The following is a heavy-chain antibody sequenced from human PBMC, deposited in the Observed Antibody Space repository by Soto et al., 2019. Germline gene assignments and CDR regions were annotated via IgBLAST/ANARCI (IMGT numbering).Heavy chain of an antibody. CDR3: ARADAIFGVVIMEGGTFDI. Sequence: ASVKVSCKASGYTFTSYYMHWVRQAPGQGLEWMGIINPSGGSTSYAQKFQGRVTMTRDTSTSTVYMELSSLRSEDTAVYYCARADAIFGVVIMEGGTFDIWGQGAMVTVSS. D-gene: IGHD3-3*01. CDR2: INPSGGST. CDR1: GYTFTSYY. V-gene: IGHV1-46*01. J-gene: IGHJ3*02.